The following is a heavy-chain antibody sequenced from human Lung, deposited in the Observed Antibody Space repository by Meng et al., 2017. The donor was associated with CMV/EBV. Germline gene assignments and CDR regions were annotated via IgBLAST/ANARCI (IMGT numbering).Heavy chain of an antibody. J-gene: IGHJ4*02. CDR1: GGSITNGDYY. D-gene: IGHD3-16*01. V-gene: IGHV4-30-4*01. Sequence: CTVAGGSITNGDYYWSWIRQPPGKGLEWIGYVYYTGTTYYNPSLKSRLTISIDTSKNQFSLHLRSVTAADTAVYYCARDYTEGDYFDYWGQGALVTVSS. CDR3: ARDYTEGDYFDY. CDR2: VYYTGTT.